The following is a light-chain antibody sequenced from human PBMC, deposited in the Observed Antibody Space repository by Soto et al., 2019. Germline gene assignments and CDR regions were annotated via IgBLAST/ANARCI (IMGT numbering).Light chain of an antibody. CDR1: SSNIGSNT. Sequence: QSVLTQPPSASGTPGQRVTISCSGSSSNIGSNTANWYQQLPGTAPKLLIYTNNQRPSGFPDRFSGSTSGTSASLAISGLQSDEEADYYCAAWDDSLNSYVFGTGTKLTVL. J-gene: IGLJ1*01. V-gene: IGLV1-44*01. CDR2: TNN. CDR3: AAWDDSLNSYV.